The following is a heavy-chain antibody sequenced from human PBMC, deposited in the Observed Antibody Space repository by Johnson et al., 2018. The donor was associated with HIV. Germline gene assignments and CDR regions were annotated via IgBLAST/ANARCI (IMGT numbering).Heavy chain of an antibody. CDR2: ISSGGST. D-gene: IGHD4-11*01. Sequence: VQVVESGGGLVQPGGSLRLSCAASGFTFSTYWMSWVRQAPGKGLEWVSIISSGGSTYYAGSVKGRFTITRDNSKNTLYLQMNKLRAEDTAVYYCARSVHDYSDYLWGRDACDIWGQGTMVIVSS. J-gene: IGHJ3*02. V-gene: IGHV3-66*02. CDR1: GFTFSTYW. CDR3: ARSVHDYSDYLWGRDACDI.